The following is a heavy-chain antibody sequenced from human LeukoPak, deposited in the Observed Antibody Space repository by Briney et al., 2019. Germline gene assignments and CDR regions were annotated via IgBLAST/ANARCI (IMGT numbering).Heavy chain of an antibody. CDR2: TSSSSTI. Sequence: GGSLRLSCAASGFTFSGFGMNWVRQAPGKGLEWVSYTSSSSTIYYADSVKGRFTISRDNAKNSLYLQMNSLRAEDTAVYYCARDLHCGGDCYPLTYWGQGTLVTVSS. D-gene: IGHD2-21*01. CDR1: GFTFSGFG. CDR3: ARDLHCGGDCYPLTY. V-gene: IGHV3-48*01. J-gene: IGHJ4*02.